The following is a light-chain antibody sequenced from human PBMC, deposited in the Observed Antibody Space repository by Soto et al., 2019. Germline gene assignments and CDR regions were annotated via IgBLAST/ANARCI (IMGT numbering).Light chain of an antibody. CDR1: SSDVGSYNL. J-gene: IGLJ1*01. Sequence: QAVLTQPASVSGSPGQSITISCTGTSSDVGSYNLVSWYQQHPGKAPKLMIYEGSKRPSGVSNRFSGSKSGNTASLTISGLQAEDEADYYCCSYAGSRTFSYVFGTGTQLPVL. V-gene: IGLV2-23*03. CDR2: EGS. CDR3: CSYAGSRTFSYV.